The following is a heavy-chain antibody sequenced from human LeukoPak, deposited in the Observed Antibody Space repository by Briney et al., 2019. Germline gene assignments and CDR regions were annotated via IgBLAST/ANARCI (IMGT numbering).Heavy chain of an antibody. D-gene: IGHD6-13*01. J-gene: IGHJ3*02. CDR2: IYSGGST. CDR3: AKELMTAAAGTVGFDI. CDR1: GFTVSSNY. Sequence: GGSLRLSCAASGFTVSSNYMSWVRQAPGKGLEWVSVIYSGGSTYYADSVKGRFTISRDNSKNTLYLQMNSLRAEDTAVYYCAKELMTAAAGTVGFDIWGQGTMVTVSS. V-gene: IGHV3-66*01.